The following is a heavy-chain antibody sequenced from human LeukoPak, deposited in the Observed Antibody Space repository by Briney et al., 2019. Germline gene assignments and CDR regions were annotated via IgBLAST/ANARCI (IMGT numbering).Heavy chain of an antibody. CDR3: VKDVSSSSEF. Sequence: GGSLRLSCSASGFTFSSYTMHWVRQAPGKGLEYVSGISSNGGSTYCADSVKGRFTISRDNSKNTLYLQMSSLRAEDTALYYCVKDVSSSSEFWGQGSLVTVSS. J-gene: IGHJ4*02. V-gene: IGHV3-64D*09. D-gene: IGHD6-6*01. CDR2: ISSNGGST. CDR1: GFTFSSYT.